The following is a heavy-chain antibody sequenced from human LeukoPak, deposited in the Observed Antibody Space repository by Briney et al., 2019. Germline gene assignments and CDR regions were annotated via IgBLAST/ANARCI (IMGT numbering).Heavy chain of an antibody. Sequence: GGSLRLSCAASGFTFSSYGMHWVRQAPGKGLEWVAFIRYDGSNKYYADSVKGRFTISRDNSKNTLYLQMNSLGAEDSAVYYCARGNLYSGSGSSPLDYWGQGTLVTVSS. J-gene: IGHJ4*02. CDR3: ARGNLYSGSGSSPLDY. CDR2: IRYDGSNK. CDR1: GFTFSSYG. D-gene: IGHD3-10*01. V-gene: IGHV3-30*02.